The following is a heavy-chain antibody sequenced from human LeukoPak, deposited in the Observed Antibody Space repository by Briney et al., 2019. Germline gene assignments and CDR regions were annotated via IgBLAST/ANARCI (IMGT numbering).Heavy chain of an antibody. D-gene: IGHD3-9*01. J-gene: IGHJ4*02. Sequence: GGSLRLSCAASGFTFISYAMSWVRQAPGKGLEWVSAISGSGGSTYYADSVKGRFTISRDNSKDTLYLQMNSLRAEDTAVYYCAKDLVSRDYDIYDYWGQGTLITVSS. CDR1: GFTFISYA. CDR3: AKDLVSRDYDIYDY. V-gene: IGHV3-23*01. CDR2: ISGSGGST.